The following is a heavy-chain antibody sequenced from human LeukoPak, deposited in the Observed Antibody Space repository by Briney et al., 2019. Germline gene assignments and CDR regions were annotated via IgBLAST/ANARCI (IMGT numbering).Heavy chain of an antibody. CDR2: LYSDGNT. J-gene: IGHJ4*02. CDR1: GFTVITND. D-gene: IGHD7-27*01. CDR3: ARGGDPRAANTWAY. Sequence: PGGSLRLSCAASGFTVITNDMTWVRQAPGKGLEWVSVLYSDGNTKYADSVQGRFTISRDNSKNTLYLEMNSLSPDDTAVYYCARGGDPRAANTWAYGGREPLVTVSS. V-gene: IGHV3-53*01.